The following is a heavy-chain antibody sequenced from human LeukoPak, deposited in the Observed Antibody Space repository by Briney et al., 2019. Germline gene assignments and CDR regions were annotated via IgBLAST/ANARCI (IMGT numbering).Heavy chain of an antibody. Sequence: KSGESLKISCKGSGYSFNSYWIGWVRQMPGKGLKWMGIIYPGDSDARYSPSFQGQVTISADKSISTAHLQWSSLKASDTAMYYCARRRDLYSGSYYPFDYWGQGTLVTVSS. V-gene: IGHV5-51*01. J-gene: IGHJ4*02. CDR2: IYPGDSDA. CDR3: ARRRDLYSGSYYPFDY. D-gene: IGHD1-26*01. CDR1: GYSFNSYW.